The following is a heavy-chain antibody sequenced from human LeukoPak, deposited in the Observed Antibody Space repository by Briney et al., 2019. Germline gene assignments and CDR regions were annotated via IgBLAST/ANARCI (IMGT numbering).Heavy chain of an antibody. CDR1: GFTFSAYG. Sequence: PGGSLRLSCVGCGFTFSAYGMSWVRQAPGEGLESVSSICGSDGATFYADSVKGRFTISRDNSKNTLYMQMNSLRAEDTAIYYCARDMRVIVMLPRAYYFDSWGQGPVVAVSS. V-gene: IGHV3-23*01. D-gene: IGHD2/OR15-2a*01. CDR3: ARDMRVIVMLPRAYYFDS. CDR2: ICGSDGAT. J-gene: IGHJ4*02.